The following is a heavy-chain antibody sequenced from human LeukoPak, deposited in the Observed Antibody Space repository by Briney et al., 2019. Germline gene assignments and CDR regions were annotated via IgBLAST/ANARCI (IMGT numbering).Heavy chain of an antibody. CDR1: GGSISSGDYY. CDR2: IHYSGST. CDR3: ARVGYYDRCFDY. V-gene: IGHV4-30-4*01. J-gene: IGHJ4*02. Sequence: SQTLSLTCTVSGGSISSGDYYWSWIRQPPGKGLEWIGYIHYSGSTYYNPSLKSRVTISVDTSKNQFSLKLSSVTAADTAVYYCARVGYYDRCFDYWGQGTLVTVSS. D-gene: IGHD3-22*01.